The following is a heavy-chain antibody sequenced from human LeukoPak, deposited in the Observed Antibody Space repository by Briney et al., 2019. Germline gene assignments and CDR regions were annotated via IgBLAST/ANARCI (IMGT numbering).Heavy chain of an antibody. Sequence: GGSLRLSCAASGFTFSSYWMHWVRQAPGKGLVWVSRINSDGSSTSYADSVKGRFTISRDNAKNTLYLQMNSLRAEDTAVYYCASLDAAGPIDYWGQGTLVTVSS. CDR3: ASLDAAGPIDY. CDR1: GFTFSSYW. CDR2: INSDGSST. V-gene: IGHV3-74*01. D-gene: IGHD1-7*01. J-gene: IGHJ4*02.